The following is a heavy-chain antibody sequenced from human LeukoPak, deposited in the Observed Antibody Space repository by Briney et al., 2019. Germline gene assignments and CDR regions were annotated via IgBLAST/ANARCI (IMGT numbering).Heavy chain of an antibody. J-gene: IGHJ3*02. Sequence: GGSLRLSCAASGFTFSSYAMSWVRQAPGKGLEWVSAISGSGGSTYYADSVKGRFTISRDNSKNTLYLQMNSLRAEDTAVYYCAKELITMIVVVLAAFDIWGQGTMVTVSS. V-gene: IGHV3-23*01. CDR3: AKELITMIVVVLAAFDI. CDR2: ISGSGGST. D-gene: IGHD3-22*01. CDR1: GFTFSSYA.